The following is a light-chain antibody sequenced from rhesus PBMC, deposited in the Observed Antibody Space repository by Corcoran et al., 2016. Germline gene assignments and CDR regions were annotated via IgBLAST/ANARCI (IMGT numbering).Light chain of an antibody. CDR2: ASS. CDR3: QQYSQWPIT. CDR1: QSVSSK. Sequence: EIVMTQSPATLSLSPGETATLSCRASQSVSSKLAWYQHKPGEAPSRLIYASSTRATGLPDRFSVSGSEKDFTLTISSLETEDFAVFSCQQYSQWPITFGGGTKVEIK. J-gene: IGKJ4*01. V-gene: IGKV3-42*02.